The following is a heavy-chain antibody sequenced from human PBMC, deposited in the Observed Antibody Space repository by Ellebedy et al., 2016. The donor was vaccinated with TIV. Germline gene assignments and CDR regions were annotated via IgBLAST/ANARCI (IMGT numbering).Heavy chain of an antibody. V-gene: IGHV4-59*08. CDR2: IYYSGST. D-gene: IGHD5-18*01. J-gene: IGHJ3*02. CDR1: GGSISSYY. Sequence: MPGGSLRLSCTVSGGSISSYYWSWIRQPPGKGLEWIGYIYYSGSTNYNPSLKSRVTISVDTSKNQFSLKLSSVTAADTAVYYCAAQIQLWFGAFDIWGQGTMVTVSS. CDR3: AAQIQLWFGAFDI.